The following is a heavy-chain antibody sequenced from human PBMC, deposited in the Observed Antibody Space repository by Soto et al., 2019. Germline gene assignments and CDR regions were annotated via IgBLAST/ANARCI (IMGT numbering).Heavy chain of an antibody. CDR2: ISYDGSNK. Sequence: PGGSLRLSCAASGFTFSSYGMHWVRQAPGKGLEWVAVISYDGSNKYYADSVKGRFTISRDNSKNTLYLQMNSLRAEDTAVYYCAKASPYCGGDCFGPDYWGQGTLVTVSS. J-gene: IGHJ4*02. CDR1: GFTFSSYG. CDR3: AKASPYCGGDCFGPDY. V-gene: IGHV3-30*18. D-gene: IGHD2-21*02.